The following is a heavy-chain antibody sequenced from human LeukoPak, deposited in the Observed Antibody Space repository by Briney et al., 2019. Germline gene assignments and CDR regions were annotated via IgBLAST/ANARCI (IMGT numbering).Heavy chain of an antibody. V-gene: IGHV3-23*01. CDR1: GFTFSTYS. D-gene: IGHD6-13*01. J-gene: IGHJ4*02. CDR2: IGGTTGNT. Sequence: GGSLRLSCAASGFTFSTYSMNWVRQAPGKGLEWVSAIGGTTGNTYYADSVKGRFTISTDNSKTTLYLQMNSLRADDTAVYYCAKGPGAGGNTWYYFDYWGQGTLVTVSS. CDR3: AKGPGAGGNTWYYFDY.